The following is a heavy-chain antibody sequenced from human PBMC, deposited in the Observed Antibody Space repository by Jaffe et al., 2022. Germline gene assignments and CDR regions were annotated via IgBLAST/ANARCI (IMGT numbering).Heavy chain of an antibody. CDR2: IYHSGST. CDR1: GGSISSSNW. V-gene: IGHV4-4*02. J-gene: IGHJ5*02. D-gene: IGHD6-19*01. CDR3: ARAGRQWLAYNWFDP. Sequence: QVQLQESGPGLVKPSGTLSLTCAVSGGSISSSNWWSWIRQPPGKGLEWIGEIYHSGSTNYNPSLKSRVTISVDKSKNQFSLKLSSVTAADTAVYYCARAGRQWLAYNWFDPWGQGTLVTVSS.